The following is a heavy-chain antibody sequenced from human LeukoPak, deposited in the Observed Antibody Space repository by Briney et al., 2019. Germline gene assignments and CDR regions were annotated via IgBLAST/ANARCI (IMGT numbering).Heavy chain of an antibody. V-gene: IGHV3-20*04. D-gene: IGHD1-1*01. J-gene: IGHJ6*03. Sequence: GGSLRLSCAASGFTFDDYGMSWVRQAPGKGLEWVSGINWNGGSTGYADSVKGRFTISRDNAKNSLYLQMSSLRAEDTAVYYCARVPSWKGYMDVWGKGTTVTVSS. CDR3: ARVPSWKGYMDV. CDR1: GFTFDDYG. CDR2: INWNGGST.